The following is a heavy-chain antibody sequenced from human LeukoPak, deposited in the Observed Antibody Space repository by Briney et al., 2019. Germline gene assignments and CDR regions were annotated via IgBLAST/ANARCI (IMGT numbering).Heavy chain of an antibody. Sequence: PSETLSLTCTVSGGSISSSSYYWGWIRQPPGKGLGWIGSIYYSGSTYYNPSLKSRVTISVDTSKNQFSLKLSSVTAADTAVYYCARDVVRYYGSGSYSGFDYWGQGTLVTVSS. D-gene: IGHD3-10*01. CDR2: IYYSGST. V-gene: IGHV4-39*07. J-gene: IGHJ4*02. CDR3: ARDVVRYYGSGSYSGFDY. CDR1: GGSISSSSYY.